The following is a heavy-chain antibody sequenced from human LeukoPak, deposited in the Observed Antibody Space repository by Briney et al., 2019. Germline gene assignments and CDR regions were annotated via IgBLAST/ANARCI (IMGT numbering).Heavy chain of an antibody. CDR1: GGSISSYY. CDR3: ARAGVFYWNYEISPDAFDI. J-gene: IGHJ3*02. V-gene: IGHV4-59*01. D-gene: IGHD1-7*01. Sequence: SETLSLTCTVSGGSISSYYWSWIRQPPGKGLEWIGYIYYSGSTNYNPSLKSRVTISVDTSKNQFSLKLSSVTAADTAVYYCARAGVFYWNYEISPDAFDIWGQGTMVTVSS. CDR2: IYYSGST.